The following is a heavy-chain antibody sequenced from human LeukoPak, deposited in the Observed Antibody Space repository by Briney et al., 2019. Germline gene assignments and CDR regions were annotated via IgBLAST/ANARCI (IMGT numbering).Heavy chain of an antibody. CDR1: GFTVRSSY. V-gene: IGHV3-53*01. CDR2: IYSGGSP. J-gene: IGHJ3*02. CDR3: ARLKSKVHHGFDI. Sequence: GGSLRLSCAASGFTVRSSYMSWVRQAPGKGLDWVSVIYSGGSPDYADSVKGRFTISSDNSRNTLYLQMNSLRVEDTAVYYCARLKSKVHHGFDIWGQGTMVTVSS.